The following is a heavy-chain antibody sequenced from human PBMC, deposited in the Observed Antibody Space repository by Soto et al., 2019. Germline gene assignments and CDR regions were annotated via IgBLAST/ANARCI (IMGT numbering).Heavy chain of an antibody. CDR1: GFTFSSYW. J-gene: IGHJ6*03. CDR2: IKQDGSEK. Sequence: GGSLRLSCAASGFTFSSYWMSWVRQAPGKGLEWVANIKQDGSEKYYVDSVKGRFTISRDNAKNSLYLQMNSLRAEDTAVYYCAREHSSSWYNLYYYYMDVWGKGTTVTVSS. CDR3: AREHSSSWYNLYYYYMDV. V-gene: IGHV3-7*01. D-gene: IGHD6-13*01.